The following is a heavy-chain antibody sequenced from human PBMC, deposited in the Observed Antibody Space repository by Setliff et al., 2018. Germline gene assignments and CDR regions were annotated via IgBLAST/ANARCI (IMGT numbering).Heavy chain of an antibody. V-gene: IGHV3-33*08. D-gene: IGHD2-15*01. Sequence: LSLSCAASGFTFSTYRMHWVRQAPGKGLEGVAVIWDDGGNKYHADSVKGRFTISRDNSKNTLYLQMNSLRPEDTAVYYCAKTCSGSGCYAGLESWGQGTPVTVS. J-gene: IGHJ4*02. CDR2: IWDDGGNK. CDR1: GFTFSTYR. CDR3: AKTCSGSGCYAGLES.